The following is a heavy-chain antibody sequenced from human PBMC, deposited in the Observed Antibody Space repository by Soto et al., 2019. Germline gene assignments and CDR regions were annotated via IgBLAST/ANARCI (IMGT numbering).Heavy chain of an antibody. CDR2: IWSDGNNK. V-gene: IGHV3-33*01. CDR1: GFTFSSYG. CDR3: ARVFDTYYFDS. D-gene: IGHD3-9*01. Sequence: GRSLRLSCAASGFTFSSYGMHRVRQAPGKGLEWVAVIWSDGNNKYYADSVKGRFTISRDNSKKTLYLQMNSLRAEDTAVYYCARVFDTYYFDSWGQGNMVTVSS. J-gene: IGHJ4*02.